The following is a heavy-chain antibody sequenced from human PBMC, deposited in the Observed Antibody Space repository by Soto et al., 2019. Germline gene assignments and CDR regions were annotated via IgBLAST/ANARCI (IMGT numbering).Heavy chain of an antibody. CDR2: ISYDGSNK. J-gene: IGHJ6*02. D-gene: IGHD3-10*01. CDR1: GFTFISYG. Sequence: WGSLRLSCAASGFTFISYGIHLVRHSPCKWLEWVAVISYDGSNKYYADSVKGRFTISRDNSKNTLYLQMNSLRAEDTAVYYCAKDSPLGEAGGMDVWGQGTTVTVSS. CDR3: AKDSPLGEAGGMDV. V-gene: IGHV3-30*18.